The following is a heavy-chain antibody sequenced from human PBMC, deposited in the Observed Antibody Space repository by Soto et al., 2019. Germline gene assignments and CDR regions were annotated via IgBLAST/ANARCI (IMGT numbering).Heavy chain of an antibody. D-gene: IGHD3-22*01. CDR2: VNPNTGGT. Sequence: QIQLVQSGAEVKKPGASVKVSCKASGYTFSTKYLHWVRQAPGQGLEWVGWVNPNTGGTRYAQKFQGRVTITSDTSISTAYMDLSRLTSDDTAVYYCARIGYYIDFDHWGQGTLVTVSS. CDR3: ARIGYYIDFDH. CDR1: GYTFSTKY. V-gene: IGHV1-2*02. J-gene: IGHJ4*02.